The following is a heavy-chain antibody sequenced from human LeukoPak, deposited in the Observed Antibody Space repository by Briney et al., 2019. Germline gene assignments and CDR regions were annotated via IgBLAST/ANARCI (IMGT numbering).Heavy chain of an antibody. Sequence: PSETLSLTCMVSGGSISRYFWRWIRPPAGKGLEWIGRIYTSGSTNYNPSLKSRVTMSVDTSKNQFSLKLSSVTAADTAVYYCARTLHYYDSSGYYFVDYFDYWGQGTLVTVSS. V-gene: IGHV4-4*07. D-gene: IGHD3-22*01. CDR2: IYTSGST. CDR3: ARTLHYYDSSGYYFVDYFDY. CDR1: GGSISRYF. J-gene: IGHJ4*02.